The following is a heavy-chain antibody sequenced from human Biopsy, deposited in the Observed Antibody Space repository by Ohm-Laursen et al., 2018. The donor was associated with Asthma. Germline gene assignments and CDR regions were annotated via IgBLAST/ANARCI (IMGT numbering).Heavy chain of an antibody. CDR2: VYYGGST. V-gene: IGHV4-59*01. J-gene: IGHJ5*02. CDR1: GGSINNFY. CDR3: ARGALTTVTKSRFDP. Sequence: TLSLTCAVSGGSINNFYWSWIRQPPGKGLESIGHVYYGGSTNYNPSFKSRVTISVGTSKNQFSLKLSSVTAADTAVYYCARGALTTVTKSRFDPWGQGTLVTVSS. D-gene: IGHD4-17*01.